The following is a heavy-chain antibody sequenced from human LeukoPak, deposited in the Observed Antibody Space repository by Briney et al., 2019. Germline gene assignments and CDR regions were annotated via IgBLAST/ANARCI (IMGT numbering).Heavy chain of an antibody. CDR3: ATSGNYYLKY. CDR2: ISYAGDDGSNI. D-gene: IGHD1-26*01. Sequence: PGGSLRLSCAASGFIFSSHAMHWVRQAPGKGLEWVAVISYAGDDGSNIYYADSVKGRFTISRDNAKNALSLQMNSLRDEDTAVYYCATSGNYYLKYWGQGTLVTVSS. CDR1: GFIFSSHA. V-gene: IGHV3-30*03. J-gene: IGHJ4*02.